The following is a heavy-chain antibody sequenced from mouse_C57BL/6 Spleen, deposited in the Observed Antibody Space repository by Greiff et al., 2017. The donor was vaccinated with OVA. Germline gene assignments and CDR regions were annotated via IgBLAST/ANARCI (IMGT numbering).Heavy chain of an antibody. V-gene: IGHV5-16*01. CDR3: ARALYYYGSSYDYAMDY. CDR2: INYDGSST. D-gene: IGHD1-1*01. Sequence: EVKVVESEGGLVQPGSSMKLSCTASGFTFSGYYMAWVRQVPEKGLEWVANINYDGSSTYYLDSLKSRFIISRDNAKNILYLQMSSLKSEDTATYYCARALYYYGSSYDYAMDYWGQGTSVTVSS. CDR1: GFTFSGYY. J-gene: IGHJ4*01.